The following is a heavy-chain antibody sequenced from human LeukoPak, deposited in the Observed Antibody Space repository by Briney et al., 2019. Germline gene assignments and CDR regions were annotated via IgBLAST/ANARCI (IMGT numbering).Heavy chain of an antibody. J-gene: IGHJ5*02. D-gene: IGHD3-22*01. Sequence: SETLSLTCTVSGGSISSHYWSWIRQPPGKGLEWIGYIYYSGSTNYNPSLKSRVTISVDTSKNQSSLKLSSVTAADTAVYYCAREYYYDSSGHTPNWFDPWGQGTLVTVSS. V-gene: IGHV4-59*11. CDR2: IYYSGST. CDR3: AREYYYDSSGHTPNWFDP. CDR1: GGSISSHY.